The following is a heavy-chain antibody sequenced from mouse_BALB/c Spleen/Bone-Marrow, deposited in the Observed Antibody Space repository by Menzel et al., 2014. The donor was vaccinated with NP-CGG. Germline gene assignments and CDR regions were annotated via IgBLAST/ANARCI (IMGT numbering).Heavy chain of an antibody. Sequence: DVQLQESGPGLVKPSQSLSLTCTVTGYSITSDYACNWIRQFPGNQLEWMGYISYSGITSYNPSLKSRISITRDTSKNQFFLQLNSVTTEDTATYYCARGRAAWFAYWGQGTLVTVSA. D-gene: IGHD3-3*01. V-gene: IGHV3-2*02. CDR3: ARGRAAWFAY. CDR1: GYSITSDYA. CDR2: ISYSGIT. J-gene: IGHJ3*01.